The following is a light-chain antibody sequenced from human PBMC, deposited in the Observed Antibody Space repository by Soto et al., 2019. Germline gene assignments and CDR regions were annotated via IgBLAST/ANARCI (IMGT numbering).Light chain of an antibody. J-gene: IGLJ1*01. V-gene: IGLV1-47*01. CDR1: SSNIGSNY. CDR3: AAWDDSLSGYV. CDR2: RNN. Sequence: QSVLTQPPSASGTPGQRVTISCSGSSSNIGSNYVYWYQQLPGTAPKPLIYRNNQRPSGVPGRFSGSKSGTSASLAISGLRSEDEADYYCAAWDDSLSGYVFGTGTKVTVL.